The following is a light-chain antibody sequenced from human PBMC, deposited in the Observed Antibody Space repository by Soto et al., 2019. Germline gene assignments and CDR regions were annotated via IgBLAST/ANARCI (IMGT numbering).Light chain of an antibody. V-gene: IGKV3-20*01. CDR1: QYVDSTS. CDR2: GAS. CDR3: QQYGMSPPFT. Sequence: EIVLTQSPAILSLSPGDRASLYCRASQYVDSTSLVWYQHKPGQTPRLLIFGASMRASGIPDRFSGSGSGTDFTLTISRLEPEDFAVYFCQQYGMSPPFTFGQGTKLEIK. J-gene: IGKJ2*01.